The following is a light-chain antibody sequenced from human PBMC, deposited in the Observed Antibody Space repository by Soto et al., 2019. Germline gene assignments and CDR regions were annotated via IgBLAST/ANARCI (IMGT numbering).Light chain of an antibody. CDR2: GAF. Sequence: EIAVTQSPATLSVSPGERATLSCRASQSVSSNLAWYQQKPGQAPRLLIYGAFTRATGIPARFSGSGSETEFTLTISSLQSEDFAVYSCQQYDNWPFTFGPGTKVDIK. J-gene: IGKJ3*01. CDR1: QSVSSN. CDR3: QQYDNWPFT. V-gene: IGKV3-15*01.